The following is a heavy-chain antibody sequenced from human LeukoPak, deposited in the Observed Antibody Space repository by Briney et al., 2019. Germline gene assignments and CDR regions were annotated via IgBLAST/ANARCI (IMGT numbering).Heavy chain of an antibody. CDR2: ISGSGGST. CDR1: GSPFTNHA. D-gene: IGHD4-17*01. V-gene: IGHV3-23*01. Sequence: GGSLRLSCTVSGSPFTNHAMSWVRQAPGKGLEWVSGISGSGGSTYYPDSVKGRFTISRDNSKNTLYLQMNSLRAEGTAVYYCAKDRTTLFYWGQGTLVTVSS. J-gene: IGHJ4*02. CDR3: AKDRTTLFY.